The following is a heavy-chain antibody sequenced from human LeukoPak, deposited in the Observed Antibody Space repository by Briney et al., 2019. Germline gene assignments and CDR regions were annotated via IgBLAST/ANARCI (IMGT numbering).Heavy chain of an antibody. Sequence: GGSLRLSCAASGFTFSNYAMTWVRQAPGEGLEWVAFISQSGGRSTDYADSVRGRFTISRDNSEDTLYLQMNSLRAEDTAAYHCARDLGCSTSSCRYNWFDPWGQGTLVTVSS. CDR3: ARDLGCSTSSCRYNWFDP. J-gene: IGHJ5*02. V-gene: IGHV3-23*01. CDR1: GFTFSNYA. CDR2: ISQSGGRST. D-gene: IGHD2-2*01.